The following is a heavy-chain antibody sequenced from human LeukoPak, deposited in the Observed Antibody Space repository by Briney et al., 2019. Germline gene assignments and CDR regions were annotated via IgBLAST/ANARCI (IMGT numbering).Heavy chain of an antibody. Sequence: GGSLRLSCAASGFTFSSYAMHWVRKAPGKGLECVSAISSNGGSTYYANSVKGRFTISRDNSKNTLYLQMGSLRAEDMAVYYCARGVNGGDYGTYDAFDIWGQGTMVTVSS. J-gene: IGHJ3*02. CDR2: ISSNGGST. CDR3: ARGVNGGDYGTYDAFDI. CDR1: GFTFSSYA. D-gene: IGHD4-17*01. V-gene: IGHV3-64*01.